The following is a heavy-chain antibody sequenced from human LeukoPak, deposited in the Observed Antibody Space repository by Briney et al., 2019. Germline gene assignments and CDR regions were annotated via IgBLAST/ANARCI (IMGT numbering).Heavy chain of an antibody. CDR2: IYSGGSA. J-gene: IGHJ4*02. Sequence: GGSLRLSRAASRFXLRGNYMSWVRQAPGEGLEWVSVIYSGGSAFNAASVKGRFTISRDNSKNTLYLQMNSLRAEDTAVYYCASNYDSSGYLHFEYWGQGTLVTVSS. CDR3: ASNYDSSGYLHFEY. D-gene: IGHD3-22*01. CDR1: RFXLRGNY. V-gene: IGHV3-53*01.